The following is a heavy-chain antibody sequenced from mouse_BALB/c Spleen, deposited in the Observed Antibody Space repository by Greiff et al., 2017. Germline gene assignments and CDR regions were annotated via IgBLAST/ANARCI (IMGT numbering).Heavy chain of an antibody. D-gene: IGHD2-14*01. CDR1: GFTFSSYA. CDR3: ARGYRYDGFAY. J-gene: IGHJ3*01. Sequence: EVKVVESGGGLVKPGGSLKLSCAASGFTFSSYAMSWVRQTPEKRLEWVASISSGGSTYYPDSVKGRFTISRDNARNILYLQMSSLRSEDTAMYYCARGYRYDGFAYWGQGTLVTVSA. V-gene: IGHV5-6-5*01. CDR2: ISSGGST.